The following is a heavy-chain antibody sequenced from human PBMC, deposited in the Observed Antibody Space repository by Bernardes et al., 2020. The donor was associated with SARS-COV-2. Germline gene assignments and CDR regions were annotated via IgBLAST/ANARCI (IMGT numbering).Heavy chain of an antibody. CDR3: ARDWSSGYCSSTSCHLHYYYYYMDV. CDR2: ISSSSSYI. V-gene: IGHV3-21*01. CDR1: GFTFSSYS. D-gene: IGHD2-2*01. J-gene: IGHJ6*03. Sequence: GGSLRLSCAASGFTFSSYSMNWVRQAPGKGLEWVSSISSSSSYIYYADSVKGRFTISRDNAKNSLYLQMNSLRAEDTAVYYCARDWSSGYCSSTSCHLHYYYYYMDVWGKGTTVTVSS.